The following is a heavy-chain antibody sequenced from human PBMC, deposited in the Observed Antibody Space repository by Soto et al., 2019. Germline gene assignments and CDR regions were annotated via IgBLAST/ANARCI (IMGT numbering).Heavy chain of an antibody. Sequence: SETLSLTCTFSGCSITSGGYSWTWIRQSPGKGLEWIGYTYQSGSAYYNPSLKSRVTISVDRSKNQFSLNLTSVTAADTAVYYCARDYYGMDVWGQGTTVTVSS. CDR2: TYQSGSA. CDR1: GCSITSGGYS. V-gene: IGHV4-30-2*06. CDR3: ARDYYGMDV. J-gene: IGHJ6*02.